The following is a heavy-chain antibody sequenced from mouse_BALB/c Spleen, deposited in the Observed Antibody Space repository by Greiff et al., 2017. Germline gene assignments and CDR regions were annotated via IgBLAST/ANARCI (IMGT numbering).Heavy chain of an antibody. CDR2: ISYSGST. Sequence: EVQLQQSGPSLVKPSQTLSLTCSVTGDSITSGYWNWIRKFPGNKLEYMGYISYSGSTYYNPSLKSRISITRDTSKNQYYLQLNSVTTEDTATYYCARIYYDYDLYYFDYWGQGTTLTVSS. D-gene: IGHD2-4*01. V-gene: IGHV3-8*02. CDR1: GDSITSGY. J-gene: IGHJ2*01. CDR3: ARIYYDYDLYYFDY.